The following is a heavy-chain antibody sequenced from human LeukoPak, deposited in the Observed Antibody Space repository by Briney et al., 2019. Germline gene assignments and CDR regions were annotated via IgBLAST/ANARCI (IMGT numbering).Heavy chain of an antibody. Sequence: GASVKVSCKASGYTFTSYAMHWVRQAPGQRLEWMGWINAGNGNTKYSQKFQGRVTITRDTSASTAYMELSSLRSEDTAVYYCARDGHYYYYYGMDVWGQGTTVTVSS. V-gene: IGHV1-3*01. CDR2: INAGNGNT. CDR1: GYTFTSYA. CDR3: ARDGHYYYYYGMDV. J-gene: IGHJ6*02.